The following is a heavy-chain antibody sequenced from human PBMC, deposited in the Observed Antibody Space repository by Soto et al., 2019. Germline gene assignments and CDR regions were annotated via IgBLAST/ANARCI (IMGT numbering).Heavy chain of an antibody. CDR2: IIPIFGTA. D-gene: IGHD3-3*01. CDR1: GGTFSSYA. CDR3: ATTKTNWSGYVY. V-gene: IGHV1-69*13. Sequence: SVKVSCKASGGTFSSYAISWVRQAPGQGLEWMGGIIPIFGTANYAQKFQGRVTITADESTSTAYMELSSLRSEDTAVYYCATTKTNWSGYVYWGQGTLVTVSS. J-gene: IGHJ4*02.